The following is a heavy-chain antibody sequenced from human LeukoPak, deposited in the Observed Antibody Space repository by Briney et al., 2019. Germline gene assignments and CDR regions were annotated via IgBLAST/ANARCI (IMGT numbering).Heavy chain of an antibody. D-gene: IGHD3-10*01. CDR1: GFTVSSNY. CDR2: IYSGGST. Sequence: GGSLRLSCAASGFTVSSNYMSWVRQAPGKGLEWVSVIYSGGSTYYADSVKGRFTISRDNSKNTLYLQMNSLRAEDTAVYYCASRITMVRGVITDFDYWGQGTLVTVSS. J-gene: IGHJ4*02. CDR3: ASRITMVRGVITDFDY. V-gene: IGHV3-53*01.